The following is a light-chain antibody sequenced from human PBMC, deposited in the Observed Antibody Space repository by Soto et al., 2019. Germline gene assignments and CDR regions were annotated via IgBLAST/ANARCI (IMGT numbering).Light chain of an antibody. V-gene: IGLV2-14*01. Sequence: QSALTQPASLSGSPGQSITISCTGTISDIGSYNYVSWYQQHPGKAPKLMIYEVSLRPSGISNRFSGSKSGNTASLTISGLQAEDEADYHCSSYTSSTSQMVFGGGTKLTVL. CDR3: SSYTSSTSQMV. CDR1: ISDIGSYNY. CDR2: EVS. J-gene: IGLJ2*01.